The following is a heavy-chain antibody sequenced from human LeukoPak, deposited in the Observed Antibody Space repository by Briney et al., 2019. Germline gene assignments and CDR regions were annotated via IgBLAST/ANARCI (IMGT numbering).Heavy chain of an antibody. CDR3: ARVRQWLDYYYYGMDV. CDR1: GYTFTSYD. D-gene: IGHD6-19*01. J-gene: IGHJ6*02. Sequence: WASVKVSCKASGYTFTSYDINWVRQATGQGLEWMGWMNPNSGNTGYAQKFQGRVTMTRNTSISTAYMELSSLRSEDTAVYYCARVRQWLDYYYYGMDVWGQGTTVTVSS. V-gene: IGHV1-8*01. CDR2: MNPNSGNT.